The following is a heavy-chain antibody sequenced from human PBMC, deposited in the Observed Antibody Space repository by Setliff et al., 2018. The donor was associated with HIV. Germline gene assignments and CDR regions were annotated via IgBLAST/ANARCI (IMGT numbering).Heavy chain of an antibody. CDR1: GGSVNSQSDY. CDR2: IYISRST. CDR3: ARDDRCSGDTCYYY. J-gene: IGHJ4*02. D-gene: IGHD2-15*01. V-gene: IGHV4-61*09. Sequence: PSETLSLTCTVSGGSVNSQSDYWTWIRQPAGKGLEWLGHIYISRSTNYNPSFKGRVAMSVDRSKNQFSLKLSSVTAADTAVYYCARDDRCSGDTCYYYWGQGALVTVSS.